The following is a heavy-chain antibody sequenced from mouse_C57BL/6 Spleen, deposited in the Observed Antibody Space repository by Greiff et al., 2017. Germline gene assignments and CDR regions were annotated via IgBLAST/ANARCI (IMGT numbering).Heavy chain of an antibody. J-gene: IGHJ3*01. CDR1: GYTFTSYG. D-gene: IGHD1-1*01. CDR2: IYPRSGNT. Sequence: VQLQQSGAELARPGASVKLSCKASGYTFTSYGISWVKQRTGQGLEWIGEIYPRSGNTYYNEKFKGKATLTADKSSSTAYMELRSLTSEDSAVYFCARRNYYGSSYEFDYCGQGTLVTVSA. V-gene: IGHV1-81*01. CDR3: ARRNYYGSSYEFDY.